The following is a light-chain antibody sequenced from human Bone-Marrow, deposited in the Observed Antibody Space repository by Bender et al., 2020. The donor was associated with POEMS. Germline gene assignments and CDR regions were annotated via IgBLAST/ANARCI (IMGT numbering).Light chain of an antibody. CDR3: SSWDDSLSGWV. CDR1: DSNFGGNT. J-gene: IGLJ3*02. Sequence: QSVLTPPPSASGTPGQSVIISCSGTDSNFGGNTVNLYQHLPGSATRLVVYSNYQRPSGVPARFSGFTSGTSAYLAISDIQSEDEGDYYCSSWDDSLSGWVFGGGTKLTVL. CDR2: SNY. V-gene: IGLV1-44*01.